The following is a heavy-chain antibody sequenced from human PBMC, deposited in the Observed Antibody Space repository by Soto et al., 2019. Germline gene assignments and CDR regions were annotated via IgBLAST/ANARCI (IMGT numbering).Heavy chain of an antibody. J-gene: IGHJ4*02. V-gene: IGHV3-23*01. Sequence: GSLRLSCAASGFSFAGYALTWVRLAPGKGLEWVASISGGGGSTYYTDSVKGRFSISRDNSNRVVYLQMGSLTAGDTAVYYCAKTETFNGYYNAFDYWGQGTRVTAPQ. D-gene: IGHD3-9*01. CDR1: GFSFAGYA. CDR3: AKTETFNGYYNAFDY. CDR2: ISGGGGST.